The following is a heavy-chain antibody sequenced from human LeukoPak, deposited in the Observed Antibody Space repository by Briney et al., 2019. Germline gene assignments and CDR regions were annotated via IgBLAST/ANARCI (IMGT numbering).Heavy chain of an antibody. CDR1: GGSISSYY. CDR3: ARSGGWYVDYYFDY. CDR2: IYYSGST. Sequence: SETLSLTCTVSGGSISSYYWRWIRQPPGKGLEWIGYIYYSGSTNYNPSLESRVTISVDTSKNQFSLKLSSVTAADTAVYYCARSGGWYVDYYFDYWGQGTLVTVSS. J-gene: IGHJ4*02. V-gene: IGHV4-59*01. D-gene: IGHD6-19*01.